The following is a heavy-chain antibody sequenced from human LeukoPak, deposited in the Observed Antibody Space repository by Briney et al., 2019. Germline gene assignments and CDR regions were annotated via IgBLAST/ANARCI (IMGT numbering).Heavy chain of an antibody. CDR1: GFTFSSYW. D-gene: IGHD3-3*01. V-gene: IGHV3-7*01. CDR2: IKQDGSEK. Sequence: GGSLRLSCAASGFTFSSYWMSWVRQAPGKGLEWVANIKQDGSEKYYVDSVKGRFTISRDNAKNSLYLQMNSLRAEDAAVYYCARAKVTYYDFWSGYTYYYYMDVWGKGTTVTVSS. CDR3: ARAKVTYYDFWSGYTYYYYMDV. J-gene: IGHJ6*03.